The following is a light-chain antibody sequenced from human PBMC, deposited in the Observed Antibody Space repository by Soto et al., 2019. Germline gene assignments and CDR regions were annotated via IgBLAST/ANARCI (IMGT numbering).Light chain of an antibody. V-gene: IGKV1-5*01. Sequence: DIQMTQSPSTLSASVGDRVTITCRASQSISSWLAWYQQKPGKAPKLLIYDASNLESGIPSRFSGSESGTEFTLTISSPQPDDFATYYCQEDNSYPMITFGPETKVDIK. J-gene: IGKJ3*01. CDR3: QEDNSYPMIT. CDR2: DAS. CDR1: QSISSW.